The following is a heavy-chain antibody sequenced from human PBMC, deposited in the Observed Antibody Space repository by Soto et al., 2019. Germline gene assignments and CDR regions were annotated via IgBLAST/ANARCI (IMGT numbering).Heavy chain of an antibody. CDR1: GGTFSTYA. D-gene: IGHD2-21*02. V-gene: IGHV1-69*13. CDR3: ARICGGDCFDFDY. Sequence: VKVSGKATGGTFSTYAISRVRQAPGQGLEWMGGIIPIFGTANYAQKFQGRVTITADESTSTAYMELSSLRSEDTAVYYCARICGGDCFDFDYWGQGTLVTVSS. CDR2: IIPIFGTA. J-gene: IGHJ4*02.